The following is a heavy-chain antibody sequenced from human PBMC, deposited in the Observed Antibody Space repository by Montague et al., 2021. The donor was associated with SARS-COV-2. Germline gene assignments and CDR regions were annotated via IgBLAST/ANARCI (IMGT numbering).Heavy chain of an antibody. D-gene: IGHD3-10*01. Sequence: SLRLSCAASGFMFSSFSMTWVRQAPGKGLEWVSPISSNSGSIYYGNSLKGRFTISRDNAKNSLYLQMHSLRADDTAVYYCVRLSPWFEKILNNWGQGTVVTVSS. CDR2: ISSNSGSI. CDR3: VRLSPWFEKILNN. CDR1: GFMFSSFS. V-gene: IGHV3-21*06. J-gene: IGHJ4*02.